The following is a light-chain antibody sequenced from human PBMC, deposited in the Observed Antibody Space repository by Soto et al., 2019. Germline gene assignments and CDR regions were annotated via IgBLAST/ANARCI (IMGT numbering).Light chain of an antibody. CDR3: QQYNSWPPIT. J-gene: IGKJ5*01. V-gene: IGKV3-15*01. Sequence: EIVMTQSPATLSVSPGERATLSCRASQSVSRNLTWYQQKPGQAPRLLIYDASTRATGIPARFSGSGSGTEFTLTISSLQSEDFAVYYCQQYNSWPPITFGQGTRLEIK. CDR2: DAS. CDR1: QSVSRN.